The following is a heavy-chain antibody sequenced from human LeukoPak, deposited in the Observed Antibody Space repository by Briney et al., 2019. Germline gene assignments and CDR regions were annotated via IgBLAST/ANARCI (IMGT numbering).Heavy chain of an antibody. CDR1: GFTFSSYE. V-gene: IGHV3-48*03. CDR2: ISSSGSTI. D-gene: IGHD3-10*01. Sequence: PGGSLRLSCAASGFTFSSYEMNWVRQAPGKGLERASYISSSGSTIYYADSVKGRFTISRDNAKNSLYLQMNSLRAEDTAVYYCASSTPLTSFDYWGQGTLVTVSS. J-gene: IGHJ4*02. CDR3: ASSTPLTSFDY.